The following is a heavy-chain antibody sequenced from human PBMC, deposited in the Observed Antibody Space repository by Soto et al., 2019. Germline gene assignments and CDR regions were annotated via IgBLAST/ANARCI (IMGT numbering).Heavy chain of an antibody. Sequence: EVQLVESGGGLIHPGGSLRLSCTASGFTFNRFEMNWVRQAPGRGLEWVSYISSRSTSIYYADSVKGRFTISRDNAKNSLYLQMNSLRAEDTATYYCASGPGYFDNYEEVDSFDIWGRGTLITVS. D-gene: IGHD3-22*01. V-gene: IGHV3-48*03. CDR1: GFTFNRFE. CDR2: ISSRSTSI. CDR3: ASGPGYFDNYEEVDSFDI. J-gene: IGHJ3*02.